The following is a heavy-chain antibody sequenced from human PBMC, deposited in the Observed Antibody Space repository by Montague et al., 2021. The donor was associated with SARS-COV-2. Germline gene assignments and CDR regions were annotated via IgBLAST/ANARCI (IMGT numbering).Heavy chain of an antibody. CDR2: IYYSGST. V-gene: IGHV4-39*01. Sequence: SETLSLTCAVSGGSISSSGYYWGWIRQPPGKGLEWIGSIYYSGSTFYNPSLKSRVTISVDTSKNQFSLKLSSVTAADTAVYYCARFPTSDYYGSKAAPAAPAAFDIWGQGTMVTVSS. CDR3: ARFPTSDYYGSKAAPAAPAAFDI. J-gene: IGHJ3*02. CDR1: GGSISSSGYY. D-gene: IGHD3-22*01.